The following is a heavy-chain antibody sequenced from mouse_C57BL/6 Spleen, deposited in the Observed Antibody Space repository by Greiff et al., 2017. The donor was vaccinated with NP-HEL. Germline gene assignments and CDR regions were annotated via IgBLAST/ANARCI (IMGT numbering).Heavy chain of an antibody. V-gene: IGHV5-17*01. CDR3: AKGHYYGSIYLLWYFDV. J-gene: IGHJ1*03. CDR2: ISSGSSTI. D-gene: IGHD1-1*01. CDR1: GFTFSDYG. Sequence: EVQLVESGGGLVKPGGSLKLSCAASGFTFSDYGMHWVRQAPEKGLEWVAYISSGSSTIYYADTVKGRFTISRDNAKNTLFLQMTSLRSEDTAMYYCAKGHYYGSIYLLWYFDVWGTGTTVTVSS.